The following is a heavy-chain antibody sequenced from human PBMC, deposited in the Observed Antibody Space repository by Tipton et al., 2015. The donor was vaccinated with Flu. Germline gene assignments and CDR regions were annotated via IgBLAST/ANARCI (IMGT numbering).Heavy chain of an antibody. CDR3: ARDVHYYDSSGLDYFDY. CDR2: IIPFFDTA. Sequence: QSGAEVKKPGSSVKVSCKASGGTFNNYAISWVRQAPGQGLEWMGGIIPFFDTANYAQRFQGRLTITADKSTGTAYMELSSLESEDTAVYYCARDVHYYDSSGLDYFDYWGQGTLVTVSS. V-gene: IGHV1-69*06. J-gene: IGHJ4*02. D-gene: IGHD3-22*01. CDR1: GGTFNNYA.